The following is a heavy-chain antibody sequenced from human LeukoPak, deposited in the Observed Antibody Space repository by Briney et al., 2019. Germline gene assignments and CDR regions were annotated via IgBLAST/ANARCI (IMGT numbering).Heavy chain of an antibody. D-gene: IGHD5-18*01. J-gene: IGHJ4*02. V-gene: IGHV3-23*01. CDR2: ISGSGGST. Sequence: GGSLRLSCAASGFTFSSYAMSWVRQAPGKGLEWVSAISGSGGSTYYADSVKGRFTISRDSSKNTLYLQMNSLRAEDTAVYYCAKDQKSGVDTAMASWGQGTLVTVSS. CDR1: GFTFSSYA. CDR3: AKDQKSGVDTAMAS.